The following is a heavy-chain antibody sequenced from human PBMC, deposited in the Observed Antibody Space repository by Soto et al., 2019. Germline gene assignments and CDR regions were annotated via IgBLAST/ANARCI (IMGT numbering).Heavy chain of an antibody. D-gene: IGHD2-2*01. Sequence: EVQLVESGGGLVQPGRSLRLSCAASGFTFDDYAMHWVRQAPGTGLEWVSGINWNSVSIAYADSVKGRFSISRDNAKKALNLQMNSLRHEDTALYYCAKQVVPSAKIDYSMDVCGQGTTVTFSS. CDR1: GFTFDDYA. CDR3: AKQVVPSAKIDYSMDV. J-gene: IGHJ6*02. CDR2: INWNSVSI. V-gene: IGHV3-9*01.